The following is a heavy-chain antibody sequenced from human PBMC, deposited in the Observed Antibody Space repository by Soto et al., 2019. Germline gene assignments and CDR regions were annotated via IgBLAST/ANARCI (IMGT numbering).Heavy chain of an antibody. Sequence: EVQLVESGGGLVQPGGSLRLSCAASGFTFSSYWMSWVRQAPGKGLEWVANIKQDGSEKYYVDSVKGRFTISRDNAKTSLYLQMNSLSAEDTAVYYCARATGPDAFDIWGQGTMVTVSS. CDR2: IKQDGSEK. J-gene: IGHJ3*02. V-gene: IGHV3-7*04. CDR1: GFTFSSYW. CDR3: ARATGPDAFDI.